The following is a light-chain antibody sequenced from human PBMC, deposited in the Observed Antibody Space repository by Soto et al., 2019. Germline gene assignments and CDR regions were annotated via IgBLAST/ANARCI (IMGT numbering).Light chain of an antibody. CDR2: NVN. J-gene: IGLJ1*01. Sequence: QSVLTQPASVSGSPGQSITISCTGTSSDVGGYNYVSWYQQHPGEVPKLIIFNVNNRPSGVSNRFSGSKSGNTASLTISGLQAEDEADYYSSSFTSSTTYVFGTGTKVTVL. CDR1: SSDVGGYNY. V-gene: IGLV2-14*01. CDR3: SSFTSSTTYV.